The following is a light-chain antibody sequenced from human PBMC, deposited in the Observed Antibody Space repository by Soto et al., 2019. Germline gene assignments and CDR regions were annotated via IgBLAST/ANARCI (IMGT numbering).Light chain of an antibody. J-gene: IGLJ1*01. V-gene: IGLV2-14*01. CDR3: SSYTSSSPSGG. CDR2: EVS. Sequence: LTQPSSLSGSPGQSPTISCTGTISDVGGYNYVAWYQQHPGKAPKVMIYEVSNRPSGVANRISGSKSGNTASLTISGLQAEDEADYYGSSYTSSSPSGGFGTGTKVNVL. CDR1: ISDVGGYNY.